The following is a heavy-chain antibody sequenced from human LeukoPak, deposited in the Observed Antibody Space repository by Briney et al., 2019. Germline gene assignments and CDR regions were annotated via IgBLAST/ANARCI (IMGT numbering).Heavy chain of an antibody. J-gene: IGHJ6*03. CDR2: ISAYNGNT. D-gene: IGHD6-19*01. Sequence: GASVKVSCKASGYTFTSYGISWVRQAPGQGLEWMGWISAYNGNTNYAQKLQGRVTMTTDTSTSTAYMELRSLRSGDTAVYYCARVFIPDSSGWEAYYYYYYMDVWGKGTTVTVSS. CDR1: GYTFTSYG. CDR3: ARVFIPDSSGWEAYYYYYYMDV. V-gene: IGHV1-18*01.